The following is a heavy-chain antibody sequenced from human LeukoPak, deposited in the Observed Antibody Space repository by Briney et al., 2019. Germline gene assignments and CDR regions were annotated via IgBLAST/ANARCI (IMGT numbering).Heavy chain of an antibody. V-gene: IGHV3-21*04. CDR2: INSGNSNI. J-gene: IGHJ3*02. D-gene: IGHD6-13*01. CDR1: GFTFNSYS. Sequence: GGSLRLSCAASGFTFNSYSMNWVRQAPGKGLEWVSSINSGNSNIYYADSVRGRFTISRDNTKNLLYLQMNSLRAEDTAVYYCARDAYLAAATNDAFDIWGQGTMVTVSS. CDR3: ARDAYLAAATNDAFDI.